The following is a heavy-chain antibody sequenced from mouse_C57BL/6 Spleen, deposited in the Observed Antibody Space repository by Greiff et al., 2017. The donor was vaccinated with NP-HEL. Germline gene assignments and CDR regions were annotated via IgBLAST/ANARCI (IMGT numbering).Heavy chain of an antibody. Sequence: EVMLVESGGGLVKPGGSLKLSCAASGFTFSDYGMHWVRQAPEKGLAWVAYISSGSSTIYYADTVKGRFTISRDNAKNTLFLQMTSLRSEDTAMYYCARLGTSQAWFAYWGQGTLVTVSA. CDR1: GFTFSDYG. V-gene: IGHV5-17*01. D-gene: IGHD5-1*01. CDR2: ISSGSSTI. CDR3: ARLGTSQAWFAY. J-gene: IGHJ3*01.